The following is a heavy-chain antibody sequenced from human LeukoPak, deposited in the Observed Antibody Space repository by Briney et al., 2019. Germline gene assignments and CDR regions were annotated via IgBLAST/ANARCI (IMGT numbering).Heavy chain of an antibody. Sequence: GGSLRLSCAASGFTFSSYEMNWVRQAPGKGLEWVSYISSSGSTTHYADSVKGRFSISRDNAKKSLYLQMNSLRAEDTAVYYCARDNYDSSGYYFDWGQGTLVTVSS. CDR1: GFTFSSYE. CDR2: ISSSGSTT. D-gene: IGHD3-22*01. V-gene: IGHV3-48*03. CDR3: ARDNYDSSGYYFD. J-gene: IGHJ4*02.